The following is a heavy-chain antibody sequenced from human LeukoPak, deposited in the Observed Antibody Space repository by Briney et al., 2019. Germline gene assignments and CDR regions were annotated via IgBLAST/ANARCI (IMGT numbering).Heavy chain of an antibody. D-gene: IGHD3-10*01. Sequence: SETLSLTCTVSGGSISSGSYYWSWIRQPAGKGLEWIGRIYTSRSTNYNPSLKSRVTISVDTSKNQFSLKLSSVTAADTAVYYCASTYYGSGSADYWGQGTLVTVSS. V-gene: IGHV4-61*02. J-gene: IGHJ4*02. CDR1: GGSISSGSYY. CDR2: IYTSRST. CDR3: ASTYYGSGSADY.